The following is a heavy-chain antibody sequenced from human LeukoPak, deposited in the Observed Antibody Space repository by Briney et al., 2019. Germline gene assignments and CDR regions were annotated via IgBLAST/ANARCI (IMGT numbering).Heavy chain of an antibody. CDR1: GYTFTSYD. D-gene: IGHD6-13*01. CDR2: INAGNGNT. V-gene: IGHV1-3*01. CDR3: ARGLNWGSSWYWFDP. J-gene: IGHJ5*02. Sequence: ASVKVSCKASGYTFTSYDINWVRQATGQRLEWMGWINAGNGNTKYSQKFQGRVTITRDTSASTAYMELSSLRSEDTAVYYCARGLNWGSSWYWFDPWGQGTLVTVSS.